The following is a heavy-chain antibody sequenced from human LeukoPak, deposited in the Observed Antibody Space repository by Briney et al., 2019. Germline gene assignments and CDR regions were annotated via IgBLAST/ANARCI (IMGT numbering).Heavy chain of an antibody. D-gene: IGHD5-18*01. CDR1: GGSISDYY. Sequence: TSETLSLTCTVSGGSISDYYWSWIRQPPGKGLEWIGYIYYSGSTNYNPPLKSRVTISVDTSKKQFSLKLRSVSAADTAVYYCARDRHSWGYSLDYWGQGTLVTVSS. J-gene: IGHJ4*02. CDR2: IYYSGST. V-gene: IGHV4-59*01. CDR3: ARDRHSWGYSLDY.